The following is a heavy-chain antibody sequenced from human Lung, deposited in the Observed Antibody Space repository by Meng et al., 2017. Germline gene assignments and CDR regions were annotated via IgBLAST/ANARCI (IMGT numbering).Heavy chain of an antibody. J-gene: IGHJ4*02. Sequence: GESLKISCVASGFTFSSYAMTWVRQAPGKGLEWVSTITGSGGSSYYAESVTGRFTMSRDNSRNTLYLQMNSLRVEDTALYYCAKDSSGWYVPPNFDYWGQGTLVTVSS. CDR1: GFTFSSYA. CDR3: AKDSSGWYVPPNFDY. D-gene: IGHD6-19*01. CDR2: ITGSGGSS. V-gene: IGHV3-23*01.